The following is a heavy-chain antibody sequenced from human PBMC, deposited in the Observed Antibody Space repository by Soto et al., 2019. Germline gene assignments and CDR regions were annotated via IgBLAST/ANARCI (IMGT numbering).Heavy chain of an antibody. CDR1: GASISSDNR. CDR3: AKKVPAALRLYYFFGLDV. CDR2: ISQSGTT. J-gene: IGHJ6*02. D-gene: IGHD2-15*01. Sequence: PSETLSLTCAVSGASISSDNRWTLVRQPPGGGLEWIGEISQSGTTKYNPSLASRVTISVDKAKNQFSLRLTSMTAADTAVYYCAKKVPAALRLYYFFGLDVWGQGTTVTVSS. V-gene: IGHV4-4*02.